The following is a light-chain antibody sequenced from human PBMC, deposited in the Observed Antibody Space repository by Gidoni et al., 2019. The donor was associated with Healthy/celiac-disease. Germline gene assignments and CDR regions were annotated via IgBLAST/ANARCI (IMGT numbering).Light chain of an antibody. J-gene: IGKJ4*01. CDR2: GAS. CDR3: QQYGSSSLT. Sequence: EIVLTQSPGTLSLSPGERATLSCRASQSVSSSYLAWYQQKPGQAPRLLIYGASSRATGIPDWISGSGSGTYFTITISRLEPEDFAVYYWQQYGSSSLTFGGGTKVEIK. V-gene: IGKV3-20*01. CDR1: QSVSSSY.